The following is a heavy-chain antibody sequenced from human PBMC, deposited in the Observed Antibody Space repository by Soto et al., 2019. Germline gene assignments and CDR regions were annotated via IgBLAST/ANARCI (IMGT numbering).Heavy chain of an antibody. J-gene: IGHJ4*02. V-gene: IGHV2-5*02. CDR2: IYWDDDK. Sequence: QITLKESGPTLVRPTQTLTLTCTFSGFSLSSSGVGVGWIRQPPGKALEWLAVIYWDDDKRYSPSLRSRLTITKDTSTNQVVLTMTNMDPVDTATYYCAHNKTILGSDNWGQGTLVTVSS. CDR1: GFSLSSSGVG. D-gene: IGHD3-3*01. CDR3: AHNKTILGSDN.